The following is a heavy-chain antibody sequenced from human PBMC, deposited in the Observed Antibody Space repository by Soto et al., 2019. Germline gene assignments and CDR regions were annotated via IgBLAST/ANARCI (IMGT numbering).Heavy chain of an antibody. Sequence: SVKVSCKASGGTFSSYAISWVRQAPGRGLEWMGGIIPIFGTANYAQKFQGRVTITADESTSTAYMELSSLRSEDTAVYYCGSAGSSGFSDHWGQGTLVTVSS. V-gene: IGHV1-69*13. D-gene: IGHD3-22*01. J-gene: IGHJ4*02. CDR2: IIPIFGTA. CDR1: GGTFSSYA. CDR3: GSAGSSGFSDH.